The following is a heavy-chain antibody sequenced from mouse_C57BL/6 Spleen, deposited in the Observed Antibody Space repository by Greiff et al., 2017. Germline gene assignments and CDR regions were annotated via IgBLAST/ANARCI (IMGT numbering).Heavy chain of an antibody. Sequence: LQESGAELARPGASVKMSCKASGYTFTSYTMHWVKQRPGQGLEWIGYINPSSGYTKYNQKFKDKATLTADKSSSTAYMQLSSLTSEDSAVYYCARNYYGSRYFDYWGQGTTLTVSS. J-gene: IGHJ2*01. D-gene: IGHD1-1*01. CDR3: ARNYYGSRYFDY. CDR2: INPSSGYT. CDR1: GYTFTSYT. V-gene: IGHV1-4*01.